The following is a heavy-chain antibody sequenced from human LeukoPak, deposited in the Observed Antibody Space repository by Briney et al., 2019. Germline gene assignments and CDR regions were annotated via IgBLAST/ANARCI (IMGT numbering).Heavy chain of an antibody. CDR3: ASQTLYYDILSYFDY. V-gene: IGHV4-30-4*08. Sequence: SQTLSLTCTVSGGSISSGDYYWSWIRQPPGKGLEWIGYIYYSGSTYYNPSLKSRVTISVDTSKNQFSLKLSSVTAADTAVYYCASQTLYYDILSYFDYWGQGTLVTVSS. D-gene: IGHD3-9*01. CDR2: IYYSGST. CDR1: GGSISSGDYY. J-gene: IGHJ4*02.